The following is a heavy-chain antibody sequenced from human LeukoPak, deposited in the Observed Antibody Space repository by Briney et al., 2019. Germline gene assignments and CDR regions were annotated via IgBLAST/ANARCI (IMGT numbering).Heavy chain of an antibody. V-gene: IGHV1-2*02. CDR1: GYTFTGYY. J-gene: IGHJ4*02. D-gene: IGHD6-13*01. CDR3: ARSYSSSWYYFDY. CDR2: INPNSGGT. Sequence: ASVKVSCKASGYTFTGYYMHWVRQAPGQGLEWMGWINPNSGGTNYAQKFQGRVTMIRDTSISTAYMELSRLRSDDTAVYYCARSYSSSWYYFDYWGQGTLVTVSS.